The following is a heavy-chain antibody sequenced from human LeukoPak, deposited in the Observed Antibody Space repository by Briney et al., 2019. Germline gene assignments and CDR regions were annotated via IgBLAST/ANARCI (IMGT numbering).Heavy chain of an antibody. CDR1: GFTFSSHW. CDR3: AKDIRITMVRGVISPLDY. CDR2: IKQDGSEK. J-gene: IGHJ4*02. D-gene: IGHD3-10*01. Sequence: GGSLRLSCAASGFTFSSHWMNWVRQAPGKGLEWVANIKQDGSEKYYVDSVKGRFTISRDNAKNSLYLQMNSLRAEDTAVYYCAKDIRITMVRGVISPLDYWGQGTLVTVSS. V-gene: IGHV3-7*03.